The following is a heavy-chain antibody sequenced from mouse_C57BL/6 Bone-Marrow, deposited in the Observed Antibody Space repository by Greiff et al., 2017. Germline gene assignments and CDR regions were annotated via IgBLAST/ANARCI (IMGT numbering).Heavy chain of an antibody. V-gene: IGHV1-64*01. Sequence: QVQLQQPGAELVKPGASVKLSCKASGYTFTSYWMHWVKQRPGQGLEWIGMIHPKSGSTNYNEKFKSKATLTVDKSSSTAYMQLSSLTSEDSAVYYCAREYYNYYAMDDWGQGTSVTVSS. J-gene: IGHJ4*01. CDR3: AREYYNYYAMDD. CDR2: IHPKSGST. D-gene: IGHD1-1*01. CDR1: GYTFTSYW.